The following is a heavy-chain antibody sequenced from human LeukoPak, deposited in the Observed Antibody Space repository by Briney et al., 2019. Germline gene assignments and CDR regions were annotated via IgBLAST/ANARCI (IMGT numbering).Heavy chain of an antibody. Sequence: SGGSLRHSCAASGFTFSGYWMHWVRQAPGKGLVWVSIINTDGSTTRYADSVKGRFTISRDNAKNTLYLQINSPRVEDTAVYFCARDTSRTMDVWGQGTTVTV. CDR3: ARDTSRTMDV. D-gene: IGHD2/OR15-2a*01. CDR1: GFTFSGYW. V-gene: IGHV3-74*01. J-gene: IGHJ6*02. CDR2: INTDGSTT.